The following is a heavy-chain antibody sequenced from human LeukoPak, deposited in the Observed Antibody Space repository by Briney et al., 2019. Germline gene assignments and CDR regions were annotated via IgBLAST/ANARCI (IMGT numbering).Heavy chain of an antibody. CDR2: ISSSSSYI. J-gene: IGHJ4*02. D-gene: IGHD6-19*01. Sequence: GGSLRLSCAASGFTFSSYSMNWVRQAPGKGLEWVSSISSSSSYIYYADSVKGRFTISRDKAKNSLYLQMNSLRAEDTAVYYCARMSSGCPFDYWGQGTLVTVSS. CDR1: GFTFSSYS. CDR3: ARMSSGCPFDY. V-gene: IGHV3-21*01.